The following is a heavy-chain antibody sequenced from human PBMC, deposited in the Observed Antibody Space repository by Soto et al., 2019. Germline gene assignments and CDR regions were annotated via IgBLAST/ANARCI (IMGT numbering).Heavy chain of an antibody. CDR2: ISAYNGNT. Sequence: SVKVSCKASGYTFTSCGISWVRQAPGQGLEWMGWISAYNGNTNYAQKLQGRVTMTTDTSTSTAYMELRSLRSDDTAVYYCARDALDYYDILTGYPSDAFDIWGQGTMVTVSS. D-gene: IGHD3-9*01. CDR1: GYTFTSCG. V-gene: IGHV1-18*01. CDR3: ARDALDYYDILTGYPSDAFDI. J-gene: IGHJ3*02.